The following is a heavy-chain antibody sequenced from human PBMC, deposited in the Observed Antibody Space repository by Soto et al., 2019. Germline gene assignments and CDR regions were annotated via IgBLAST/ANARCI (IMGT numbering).Heavy chain of an antibody. J-gene: IGHJ3*02. V-gene: IGHV4-4*02. CDR1: GGSISSSNW. CDR3: ARAGLDYYDSSGYSDAFDI. CDR2: IYHSGST. Sequence: QVQLQESGPGLVKPSGTLSLTCAVSGGSISSSNWWSWVRQPPGKGLEWIGEIYHSGSTNYNPSLKSGVTISVDKSKNQFSLKLSSVTAADTAVYYCARAGLDYYDSSGYSDAFDIWGQGTMVTVSS. D-gene: IGHD3-22*01.